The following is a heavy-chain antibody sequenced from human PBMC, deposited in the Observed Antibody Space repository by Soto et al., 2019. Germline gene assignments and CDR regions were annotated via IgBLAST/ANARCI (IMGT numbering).Heavy chain of an antibody. V-gene: IGHV5-51*01. Sequence: PGESLKISCKGSGYSFTSYWIGWLRQMPGKGLEWMGIIYPGDSDTRYSPSFQGQVTISADKSISTAYLQWSSLKASDTAMYYCARQDHYYDSSGYYSVEYFQHWGQGTLVTVSS. CDR3: ARQDHYYDSSGYYSVEYFQH. CDR2: IYPGDSDT. CDR1: GYSFTSYW. D-gene: IGHD3-22*01. J-gene: IGHJ1*01.